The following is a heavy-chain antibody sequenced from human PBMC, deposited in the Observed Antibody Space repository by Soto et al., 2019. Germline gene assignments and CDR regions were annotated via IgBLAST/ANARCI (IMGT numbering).Heavy chain of an antibody. CDR2: ISGYNGLT. V-gene: IGHV1-18*04. Sequence: QVQLVQSGDEMKKSGASVKVSCKASGYTFSNYGISWVRQAPGQGLEWMGWISGYNGLTAYAQNVQGRVTMTIDTPTRTVFMELTSLRSNDTAVYYCARDEGIRGFDSWGQGTLVTVSS. CDR1: GYTFSNYG. J-gene: IGHJ4*02. D-gene: IGHD3-10*01. CDR3: ARDEGIRGFDS.